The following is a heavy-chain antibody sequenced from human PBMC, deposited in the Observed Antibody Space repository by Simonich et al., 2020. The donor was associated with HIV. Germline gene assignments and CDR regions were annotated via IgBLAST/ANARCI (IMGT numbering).Heavy chain of an antibody. V-gene: IGHV1-24*01. CDR1: GHSLTDLS. CDR2: YDPEVGVT. Sequence: QVQLFQSGAEVKKPGASVKVSCKVSGHSLTDLSMHWVRQTPGKRLEWMVGYDPEVGVTIDSQKFQDRVTMTEYTSTDNAYMERCSLGFEDTALYYCATWEVKDDVLTGFSYWFFDLWGRGTLVTVSS. J-gene: IGHJ2*01. D-gene: IGHD3-9*01. CDR3: ATWEVKDDVLTGFSYWFFDL.